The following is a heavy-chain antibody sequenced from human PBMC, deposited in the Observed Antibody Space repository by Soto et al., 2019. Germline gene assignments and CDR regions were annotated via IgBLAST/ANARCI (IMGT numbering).Heavy chain of an antibody. Sequence: GGSLRLSCAASGFTFSSYGMHWVRQAPGKGLEWVAVISYDGSNKYYADSVKGRFTISRDNSKNTLYLQMNSLRAEDTAVYYCAKDTAMVPSYGMDVWGQGTTVTVS. CDR1: GFTFSSYG. V-gene: IGHV3-30*18. J-gene: IGHJ6*02. D-gene: IGHD5-18*01. CDR3: AKDTAMVPSYGMDV. CDR2: ISYDGSNK.